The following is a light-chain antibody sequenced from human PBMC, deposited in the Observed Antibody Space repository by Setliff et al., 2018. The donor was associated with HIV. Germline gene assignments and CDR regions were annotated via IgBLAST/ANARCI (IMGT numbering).Light chain of an antibody. J-gene: IGLJ3*02. CDR1: SSNIGINS. CDR3: ASYYAGTNNGDLRV. Sequence: QSVLTQPPSASGTPGQRITISCSGSSSNIGINSVNWYQQVPGTAPKLLIYSSDQWPSGVPDRFSGSKSGNTASLTISGLQAEDESDYYCASYYAGTNNGDLRVFGGGTKVTVL. CDR2: SSD. V-gene: IGLV1-44*01.